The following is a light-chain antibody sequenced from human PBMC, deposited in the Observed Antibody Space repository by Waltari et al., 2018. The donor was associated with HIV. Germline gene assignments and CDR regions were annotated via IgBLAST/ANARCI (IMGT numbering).Light chain of an antibody. CDR2: GAF. J-gene: IGKJ4*01. CDR1: QDIANS. CDR3: HQYFSDPFT. Sequence: DIQMTQLPSSLSASVGDRVTITCRATQDIANSVSWYQQRPGKVPKLLVYGAFIPHKGVASRFTGGGSGTEYTLTISSLQPEDFATYYCHQYFSDPFTFGGGTKVEI. V-gene: IGKV1-NL1*01.